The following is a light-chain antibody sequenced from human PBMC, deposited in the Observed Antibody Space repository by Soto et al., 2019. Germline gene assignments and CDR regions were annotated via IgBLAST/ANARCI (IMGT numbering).Light chain of an antibody. J-gene: IGKJ1*01. CDR3: KQSYSSQWT. Sequence: IQMTDSPAALCSSVGYVCNMTGRASRSISRYLSWYQQKPGKAPNLLIYAASSLQSGVPSRFSGAGSGTDFTLTIGNLHPEDFAIYYCKQSYSSQWTFGQGTKVGI. V-gene: IGKV1-39*01. CDR1: RSISRY. CDR2: AAS.